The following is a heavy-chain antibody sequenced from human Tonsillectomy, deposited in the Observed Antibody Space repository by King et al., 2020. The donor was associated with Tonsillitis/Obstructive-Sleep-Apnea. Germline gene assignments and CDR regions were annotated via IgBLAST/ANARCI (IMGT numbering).Heavy chain of an antibody. Sequence: TLKESGPTLVKPTQTLTLTCTFSGFSLSTTGVGVGWIRQPPGKALEWLALIYWDENKRYSPSLKSRLTITKDTSKNQVVLTMTNLDPVDTATYYCAHRMRWFDPWGQGTLVTVSS. J-gene: IGHJ5*02. CDR2: IYWDENK. CDR3: AHRMRWFDP. CDR1: GFSLSTTGVG. V-gene: IGHV2-5*02.